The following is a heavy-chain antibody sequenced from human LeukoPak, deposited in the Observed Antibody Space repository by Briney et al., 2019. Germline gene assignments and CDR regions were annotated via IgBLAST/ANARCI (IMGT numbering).Heavy chain of an antibody. D-gene: IGHD1-26*01. CDR1: GFTFRSHA. CDR3: ARDRYVGTTTAGDSDS. V-gene: IGHV3-23*01. J-gene: IGHJ4*02. Sequence: GGSLRLSCVGSGFTFRSHAMSWVRQAPEKGLEFVSGIYENGGTTYYADSVKGRFSISRDNSKNTLYLQMDSLRGEDTAVYYCARDRYVGTTTAGDSDSWGQGTLVTVSS. CDR2: IYENGGTT.